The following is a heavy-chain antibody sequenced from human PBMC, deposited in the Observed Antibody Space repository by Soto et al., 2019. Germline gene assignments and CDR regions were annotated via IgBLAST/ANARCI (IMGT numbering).Heavy chain of an antibody. CDR2: INHSGST. D-gene: IGHD5-12*01. CDR3: ARKAGYSGYDYGPAFDI. CDR1: GGSFSGYY. J-gene: IGHJ3*02. Sequence: SETLSLTCAVYGGSFSGYYWSWIRQPPGKGLEWIGEINHSGSTNYNPSLRSRVTISVDTSKNQFSLKLSSVTAADTAVYYCARKAGYSGYDYGPAFDIWGQGTMVTVSS. V-gene: IGHV4-34*01.